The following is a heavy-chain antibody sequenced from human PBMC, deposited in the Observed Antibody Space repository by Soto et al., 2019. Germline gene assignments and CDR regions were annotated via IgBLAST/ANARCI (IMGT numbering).Heavy chain of an antibody. Sequence: GGSLRLSCAASGFTFSSYDMQWVRQATGKGLEWVSAIGTAGDTYYPGSVKGRFTISRDNAKNSLYLQMNSLGAEDTALYYCARNYYYDSSGPSGYWGQGTLVTVSS. J-gene: IGHJ4*02. CDR2: IGTAGDT. CDR1: GFTFSSYD. V-gene: IGHV3-13*04. CDR3: ARNYYYDSSGPSGY. D-gene: IGHD3-22*01.